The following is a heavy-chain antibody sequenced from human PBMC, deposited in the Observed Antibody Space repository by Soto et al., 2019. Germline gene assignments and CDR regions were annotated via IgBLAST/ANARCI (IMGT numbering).Heavy chain of an antibody. J-gene: IGHJ6*02. Sequence: SETLSLTCTVSGGFVNSDTHSWSWIRQTPGKRLEWIGFIYSGGSTKNPSLRSRVTMSVDTSKNQFSLKLRSVIVADTAVYHCARFVRSCSATTCPTRADVWGQGITVTVSS. CDR2: IYSGGST. V-gene: IGHV4-61*01. CDR1: GGFVNSDTHS. D-gene: IGHD2-2*01. CDR3: ARFVRSCSATTCPTRADV.